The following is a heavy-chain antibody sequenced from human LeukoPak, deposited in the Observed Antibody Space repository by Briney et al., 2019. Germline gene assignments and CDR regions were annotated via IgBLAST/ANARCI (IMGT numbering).Heavy chain of an antibody. D-gene: IGHD5-18*01. V-gene: IGHV4-39*07. Sequence: PSETLSLTCTVSGGSISSSSYYWVWIRQPPGKGLEWIASFYYSGSTYYNPSLKSRLTISADASKSQFSLKLSSVTAADTAVYYCAREVARGYRSRYFDLWGRGTLVTVSS. CDR3: AREVARGYRSRYFDL. CDR1: GGSISSSSYY. CDR2: FYYSGST. J-gene: IGHJ2*01.